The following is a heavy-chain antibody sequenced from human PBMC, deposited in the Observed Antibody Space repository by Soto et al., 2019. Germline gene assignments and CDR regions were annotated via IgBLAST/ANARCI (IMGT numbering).Heavy chain of an antibody. Sequence: QVQLQESGPGLVKPSETLSLTCTVSGGSISNYYWSWIRQPPGKGLEWIGYVYYTGSTNYNPSLKSRVTISVDTSENQFYLKLNSVTAADTAVYYCARRMVVTGTPLRWFDPWGQGTLVTVSS. D-gene: IGHD2-21*02. J-gene: IGHJ5*02. V-gene: IGHV4-59*08. CDR1: GGSISNYY. CDR3: ARRMVVTGTPLRWFDP. CDR2: VYYTGST.